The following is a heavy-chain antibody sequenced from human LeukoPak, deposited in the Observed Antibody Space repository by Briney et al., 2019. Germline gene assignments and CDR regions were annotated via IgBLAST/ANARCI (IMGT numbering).Heavy chain of an antibody. Sequence: ASVTVSFTVSGYTLTELSMHWVRQAPGKGLEWMGGFDPEDGETIYAQKFQGRVTMTEDTSTDTAYMELSSLRSEDTAVYYCATGSWYATYFDYWGQGTLVTVSS. V-gene: IGHV1-24*01. CDR2: FDPEDGET. J-gene: IGHJ4*02. CDR1: GYTLTELS. CDR3: ATGSWYATYFDY. D-gene: IGHD2-2*01.